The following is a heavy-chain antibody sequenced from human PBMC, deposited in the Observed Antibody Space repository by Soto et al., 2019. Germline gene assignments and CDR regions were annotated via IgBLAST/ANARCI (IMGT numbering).Heavy chain of an antibody. J-gene: IGHJ4*02. Sequence: QVQLQESGPGLVKPSQTLSLTCTVSGASISSGSYYWSWIRQLPGKGLEWIGYISNSGSTYYNPSLKRRVTISVDTSKNQFSLRVSSVTAADTAVYYCASAVYSNHVYWGQGTLVTVSS. V-gene: IGHV4-31*03. D-gene: IGHD4-4*01. CDR1: GASISSGSYY. CDR3: ASAVYSNHVY. CDR2: ISNSGST.